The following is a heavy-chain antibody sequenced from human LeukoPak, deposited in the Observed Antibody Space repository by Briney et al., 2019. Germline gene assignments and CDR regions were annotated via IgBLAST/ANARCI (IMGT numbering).Heavy chain of an antibody. CDR2: IYPGDSDT. Sequence: AGESLKISCKGSGYSFTTFWIGWVRQMPGKGLEWMGIIYPGDSDTRYGPSFQGQVTISVDRSISTAYLKWSSLKASDTAIYYCARRGPVAENGYYFDSWGQGTLVTVSS. CDR3: ARRGPVAENGYYFDS. V-gene: IGHV5-51*01. J-gene: IGHJ4*02. CDR1: GYSFTTFW. D-gene: IGHD2-15*01.